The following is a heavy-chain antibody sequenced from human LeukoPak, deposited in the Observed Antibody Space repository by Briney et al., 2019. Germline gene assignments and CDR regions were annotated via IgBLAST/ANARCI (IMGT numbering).Heavy chain of an antibody. D-gene: IGHD3-10*01. J-gene: IGHJ4*02. Sequence: GGSLRLSCSASGFTFSSYTMNWVRQAPGEGLEWVSYISGSSRYIYYADSMKGRFTISRDNAKDSLYLQMNSLRAEDTAVYYCARVGTMGWDWGQGTLVTVSS. CDR3: ARVGTMGWD. CDR1: GFTFSSYT. CDR2: ISGSSRYI. V-gene: IGHV3-21*01.